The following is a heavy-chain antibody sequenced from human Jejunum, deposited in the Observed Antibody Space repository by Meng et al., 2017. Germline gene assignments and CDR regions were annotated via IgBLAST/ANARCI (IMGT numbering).Heavy chain of an antibody. J-gene: IGHJ5*02. V-gene: IGHV3-30*03. CDR2: ISYYGSNK. D-gene: IGHD2-15*01. CDR1: GFIFSTYG. CDR3: ARGVGFDP. Sequence: GGSLRLSCAASGFIFSTYGMHWVRQDPAKGLEWVPIISYYGSNKNYADSVKGRFTISRDNSKNTLYLQMNSLRAEDMAVYYCARGVGFDPWGQGTLVTVSS.